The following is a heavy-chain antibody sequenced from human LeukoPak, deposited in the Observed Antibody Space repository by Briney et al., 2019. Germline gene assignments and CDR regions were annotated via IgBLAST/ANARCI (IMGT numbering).Heavy chain of an antibody. V-gene: IGHV1-69*04. J-gene: IGHJ4*02. CDR1: GGTFSSYA. Sequence: SVKVSCKASGGTFSSYAISWVRQAPGQGLEWMGRIIPILGIANYAQKFQGRVTITADKSTSTAYMELSRLRSEDTAVYYCARGVYIAAAQYGYWGQGTLVTVSS. CDR3: ARGVYIAAAQYGY. CDR2: IIPILGIA. D-gene: IGHD6-13*01.